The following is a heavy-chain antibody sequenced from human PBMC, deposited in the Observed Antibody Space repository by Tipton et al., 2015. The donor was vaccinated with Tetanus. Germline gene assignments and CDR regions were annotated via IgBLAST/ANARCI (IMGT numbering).Heavy chain of an antibody. D-gene: IGHD5-24*01. Sequence: SLRLSCAASGFTFSSYAMHWVRQAPGKGLEWVAVISYDGSNKYYADSVKGRFTISRDNSKNTLYLQMNSLRAEDTAVYYCARWGFGDGYNLVYWGQGTLVTASS. CDR2: ISYDGSNK. V-gene: IGHV3-30-3*01. J-gene: IGHJ4*02. CDR3: ARWGFGDGYNLVY. CDR1: GFTFSSYA.